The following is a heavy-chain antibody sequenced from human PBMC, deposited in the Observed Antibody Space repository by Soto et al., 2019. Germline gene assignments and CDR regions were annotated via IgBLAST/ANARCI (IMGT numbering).Heavy chain of an antibody. CDR3: ASSTTTVVTPGYYYYYGMDP. Sequence: TLSLTCTVSGGSISSGGYYWSWTRQHPGKGLEWIGYIYYSGSTYYNPSLKSRVTISVDTSKNQFSLKLSSVTAADTAVYYCASSTTTVVTPGYYYYYGMDPWGQGTLVTVSS. V-gene: IGHV4-31*03. CDR1: GGSISSGGYY. CDR2: IYYSGST. J-gene: IGHJ6*02. D-gene: IGHD4-17*01.